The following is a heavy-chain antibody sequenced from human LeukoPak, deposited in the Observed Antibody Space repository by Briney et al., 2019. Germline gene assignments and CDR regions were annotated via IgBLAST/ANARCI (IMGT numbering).Heavy chain of an antibody. CDR1: GVSITTYY. J-gene: IGHJ4*02. D-gene: IGHD5-12*01. Sequence: SETLSLTSTVSGVSITTYYWSWIRQPAGKGLEWIGHIYTSGSTNYNPSLKSRVTMSVDTSKNQFSLKLSSVTAADTAVYYCARDPLYSGCDLWGQGTLVTVSS. CDR3: ARDPLYSGCDL. V-gene: IGHV4-4*07. CDR2: IYTSGST.